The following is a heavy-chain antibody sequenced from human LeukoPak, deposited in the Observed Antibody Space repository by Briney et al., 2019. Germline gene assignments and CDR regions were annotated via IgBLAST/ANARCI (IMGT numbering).Heavy chain of an antibody. CDR3: ARWLVMDYFDY. Sequence: ASVKVSCKASVYTFTSYAMHWVRQAPGQRLEWMGWINAGNGNTKYSQKFQGRVTITRDTSASTAYMELSSLRSEDTAVYYCARWLVMDYFDYWGQGTLVTVSS. D-gene: IGHD6-19*01. V-gene: IGHV1-3*01. J-gene: IGHJ4*02. CDR2: INAGNGNT. CDR1: VYTFTSYA.